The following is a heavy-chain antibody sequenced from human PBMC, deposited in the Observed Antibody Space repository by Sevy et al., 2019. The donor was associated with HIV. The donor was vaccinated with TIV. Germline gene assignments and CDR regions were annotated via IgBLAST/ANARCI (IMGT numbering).Heavy chain of an antibody. V-gene: IGHV1-18*01. Sequence: ASVKVSCKASGYTFTSYRIYWVRQAPGQGLESMGWISAHNGDTNYSQKFQGRVTMITDTSTTTAYMDLRSLRSDDTALYYCARAYYSGGRCYSLAYWGQGTLVTVSS. D-gene: IGHD2-15*01. CDR3: ARAYYSGGRCYSLAY. CDR2: ISAHNGDT. CDR1: GYTFTSYR. J-gene: IGHJ4*02.